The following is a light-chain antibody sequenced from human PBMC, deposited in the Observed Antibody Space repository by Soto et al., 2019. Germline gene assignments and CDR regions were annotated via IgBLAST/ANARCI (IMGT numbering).Light chain of an antibody. CDR1: QSVSGNY. V-gene: IGKV3-20*01. CDR2: GVS. Sequence: IVLTQSPGTLFLSPGERATLSCRTGQSVSGNYLIWYQQKPGQPPRLLIYGVSSRATGIPDRFSGSGSGTDFTLTISRLEPEDFAVYYCQQFSAFGQGTKVELK. J-gene: IGKJ1*01. CDR3: QQFSA.